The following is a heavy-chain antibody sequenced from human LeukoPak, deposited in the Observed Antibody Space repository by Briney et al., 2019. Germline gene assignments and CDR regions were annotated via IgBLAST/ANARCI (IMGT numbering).Heavy chain of an antibody. Sequence: SETLSLTCSVSAYSISSDHSWGWIRQPPGKGLEWIANIYHSGSTYYNPSLKSRATVSVDTSKNQFSLKLSSVTAADTAVYYCARAQGNGLIDFWGQGTLVTVSS. CDR2: IYHSGST. D-gene: IGHD3/OR15-3a*01. CDR3: ARAQGNGLIDF. CDR1: AYSISSDHS. J-gene: IGHJ4*02. V-gene: IGHV4-38-2*02.